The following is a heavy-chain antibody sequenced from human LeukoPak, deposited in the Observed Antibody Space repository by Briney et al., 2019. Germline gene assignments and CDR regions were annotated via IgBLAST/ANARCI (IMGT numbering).Heavy chain of an antibody. D-gene: IGHD1-26*01. Sequence: SVKVSCAASGGTFSSYAISWVRQAPGQGLEWVGGIIPIFGTANYAQKFQGRVTITADESTSTAYMELSSLRSEDTAVFYCVSPGGESYLRCWYFALWGRGTLVTVSS. V-gene: IGHV1-69*13. CDR1: GGTFSSYA. CDR2: IIPIFGTA. J-gene: IGHJ2*01. CDR3: VSPGGESYLRCWYFAL.